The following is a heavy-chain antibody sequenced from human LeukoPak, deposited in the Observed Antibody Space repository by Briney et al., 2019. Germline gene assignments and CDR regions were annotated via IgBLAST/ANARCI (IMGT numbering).Heavy chain of an antibody. Sequence: SETLSLTCAVYGGSFSGYYWSWLRHPPGKGLEWIGEINHSGSTNYNPSLKSRVTISVDPSKNQFSLKLSSVTDANTAVYYCARGRTPLYYYGSGSFYDYWGQGTLVTVSS. CDR3: ARGRTPLYYYGSGSFYDY. CDR1: GGSFSGYY. V-gene: IGHV4-34*01. J-gene: IGHJ4*02. D-gene: IGHD3-10*01. CDR2: INHSGST.